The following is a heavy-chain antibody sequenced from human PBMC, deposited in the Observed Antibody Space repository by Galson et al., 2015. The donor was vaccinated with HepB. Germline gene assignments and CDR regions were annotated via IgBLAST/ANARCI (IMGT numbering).Heavy chain of an antibody. CDR1: GFTFSSYA. V-gene: IGHV3-30*04. D-gene: IGHD3-22*01. Sequence: SLRLSCAASGFTFSSYAMHWVRQAPGKGLEWVAVISYDGSNKYYADSVKGRFTISRDNSKNTLYLQMNSLRAEDTAVYYCAKIVVVIGFDYWGQGTLVTVSS. J-gene: IGHJ4*02. CDR2: ISYDGSNK. CDR3: AKIVVVIGFDY.